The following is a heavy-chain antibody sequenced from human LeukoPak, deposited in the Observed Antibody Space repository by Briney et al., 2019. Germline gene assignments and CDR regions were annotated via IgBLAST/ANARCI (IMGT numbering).Heavy chain of an antibody. J-gene: IGHJ4*02. V-gene: IGHV4-59*01. Sequence: PSETLSLTCTVSGGSIGGYYWTWIRQPPGKGLEWIGNIYYSGSTNYSPSLKSRVTTSVDTSKNQFSLKLSSVTAADTAVYYCARVRSPLTVDYWGQGTLVSVSS. D-gene: IGHD1-26*01. CDR2: IYYSGST. CDR1: GGSIGGYY. CDR3: ARVRSPLTVDY.